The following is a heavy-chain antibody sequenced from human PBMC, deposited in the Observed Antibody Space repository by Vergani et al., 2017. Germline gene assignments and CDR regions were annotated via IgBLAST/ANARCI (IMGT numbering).Heavy chain of an antibody. CDR1: GFTFSSYA. J-gene: IGHJ6*02. CDR2: ISGSGGST. D-gene: IGHD6-19*01. Sequence: EVQLLESGGGLVQPGGSLRLSCAASGFTFSSYAMSWVRQAPGKRLEWVSAISGSGGSTYYADSVKGRFTISRDNSKNTLYLQMNSLRAEDTAVYYCARDLGGWYRRYYYYGMDVWGQGTTVTVSS. V-gene: IGHV3-23*01. CDR3: ARDLGGWYRRYYYYGMDV.